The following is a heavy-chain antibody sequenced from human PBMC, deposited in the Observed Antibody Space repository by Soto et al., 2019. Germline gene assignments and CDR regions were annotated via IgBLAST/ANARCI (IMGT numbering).Heavy chain of an antibody. CDR3: ARVGAWEIGNLHC. CDR2: MNPNSGNT. V-gene: IGHV1-8*01. CDR1: GDTFRYDD. Sequence: GASVKVSCKASGDTFRYDDIIWVRQGTGQGREWMGWMNPNSGNTGYAQKFQGRITMTRNTSISTAYMEMNSLTSEDTAVYYCARVGAWEIGNLHCLGQRTLLTVSS. J-gene: IGHJ4*02. D-gene: IGHD1-26*01.